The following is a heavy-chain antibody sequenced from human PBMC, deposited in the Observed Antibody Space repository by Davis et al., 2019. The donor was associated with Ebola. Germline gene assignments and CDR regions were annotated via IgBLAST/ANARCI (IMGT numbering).Heavy chain of an antibody. D-gene: IGHD6-6*01. Sequence: AASVKVSCKASGGTFSSYAISWVQQAPGQGLEWMGGIIPIFGTANYAQKFQGRVTITADKSTSTSYMELSSLRSEDTAVYYCARDVRERIAAPRDAFDIWGQGTMVTVSS. CDR2: IIPIFGTA. J-gene: IGHJ3*02. CDR3: ARDVRERIAAPRDAFDI. CDR1: GGTFSSYA. V-gene: IGHV1-69*06.